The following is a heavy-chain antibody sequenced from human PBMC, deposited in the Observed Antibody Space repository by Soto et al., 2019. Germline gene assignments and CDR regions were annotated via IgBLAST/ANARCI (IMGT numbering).Heavy chain of an antibody. CDR2: IWYDGSNK. Sequence: GGSLRLSCAASGFTFSSYGMHWVRQAPGKGLEWVAVIWYDGSNKYYADSVKGRFTISRDNSKNTLYLQMNSLRAEDTAVYYCARDPPLFPAYCEVVPGQSTASAFDIGGQGTMGNGS. CDR3: ARDPPLFPAYCEVVPGQSTASAFDI. D-gene: IGHD2-15*01. V-gene: IGHV3-33*01. J-gene: IGHJ3*02. CDR1: GFTFSSYG.